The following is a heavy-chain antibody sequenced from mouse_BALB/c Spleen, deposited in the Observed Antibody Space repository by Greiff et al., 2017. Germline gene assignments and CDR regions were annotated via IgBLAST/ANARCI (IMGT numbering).Heavy chain of an antibody. D-gene: IGHD2-4*01. CDR2: IWGDGST. J-gene: IGHJ4*01. CDR3: ASRMITTTGGYAMDY. V-gene: IGHV2-6-7*01. Sequence: QVQLQQSGPGLVAPSQSLSITCTVSGFSLTGYGVNWVRQPPGKGLEWLGMIWGDGSTDYNSALKSRLSISKDNSKSQVFLKMNSLQTDDTARYYCASRMITTTGGYAMDYWGQGTSVTVSS. CDR1: GFSLTGYG.